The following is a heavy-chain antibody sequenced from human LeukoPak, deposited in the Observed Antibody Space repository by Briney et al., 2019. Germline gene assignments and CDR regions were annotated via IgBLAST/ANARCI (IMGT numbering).Heavy chain of an antibody. CDR3: SRRGSNRPFDY. CDR1: GFTVSSNY. CDR2: ISSSSSYI. Sequence: GGSLRLSCAASGFTVSSNYMSWVRQAPGKGLEWVSSISSSSSYIYYADSVKGRFTISRDNAKNSLYLQMNSLRAEDTAVYCASRRGSNRPFDYWGQGTLVTVSS. J-gene: IGHJ4*02. D-gene: IGHD1-26*01. V-gene: IGHV3-21*01.